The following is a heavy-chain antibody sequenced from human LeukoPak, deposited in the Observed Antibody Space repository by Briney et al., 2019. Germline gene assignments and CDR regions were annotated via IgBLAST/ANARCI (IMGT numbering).Heavy chain of an antibody. Sequence: SETLSLTCTVSGGYISSYHWSWIRQPPGKGLEWIGSISYNGITNYNPSLKSRVIMSVDTSKNQFSLNLRSATAADTAVYYCARTYYDILTGYNHDAFDVWGQGTMVTVSS. J-gene: IGHJ3*01. D-gene: IGHD3-9*01. CDR1: GGYISSYH. V-gene: IGHV4-59*01. CDR2: ISYNGIT. CDR3: ARTYYDILTGYNHDAFDV.